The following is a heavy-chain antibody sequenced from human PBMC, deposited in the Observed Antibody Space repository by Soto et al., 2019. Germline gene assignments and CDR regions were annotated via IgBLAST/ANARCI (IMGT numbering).Heavy chain of an antibody. Sequence: PGESLKISCKCSGYSFTSYWIGLVRQMPGKGLEWMGIIYPGDSDTRYSPSFQGQVTISADKSISTAYLQWSSLKASDTAMYYCARLGGVPAGNTKYYFDYWGQGTLVTVSS. CDR1: GYSFTSYW. D-gene: IGHD2-2*01. CDR2: IYPGDSDT. J-gene: IGHJ4*02. V-gene: IGHV5-51*01. CDR3: ARLGGVPAGNTKYYFDY.